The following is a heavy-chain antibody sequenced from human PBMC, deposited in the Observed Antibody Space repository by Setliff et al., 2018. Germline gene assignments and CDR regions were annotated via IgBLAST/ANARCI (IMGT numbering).Heavy chain of an antibody. CDR2: IGASRDNT. D-gene: IGHD3-22*01. CDR3: AKGLKSSGPDWYFDY. Sequence: GGSLRLSCVASTFTFSKYAVTWVRQAPGKGLEWVSSIGASRDNTYYADSVKGRFTISRDNSRNTLYLQMNSLRVEDTASYYCAKGLKSSGPDWYFDYWGPGTLVTVSS. V-gene: IGHV3-23*01. J-gene: IGHJ4*02. CDR1: TFTFSKYA.